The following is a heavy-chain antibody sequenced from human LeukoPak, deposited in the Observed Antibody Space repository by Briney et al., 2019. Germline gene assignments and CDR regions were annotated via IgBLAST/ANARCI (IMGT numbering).Heavy chain of an antibody. Sequence: ASVKVSCKASGYTFTSYDINWVQQATGQGLEWMGWMNPNSGNTGYAQKFQGRVTMTRNTSISTAYMELSSLRSEDTAVYYCARENTAMVNNYYGMDVWGQGTTVTVSS. CDR2: MNPNSGNT. CDR3: ARENTAMVNNYYGMDV. D-gene: IGHD5-18*01. J-gene: IGHJ6*02. V-gene: IGHV1-8*01. CDR1: GYTFTSYD.